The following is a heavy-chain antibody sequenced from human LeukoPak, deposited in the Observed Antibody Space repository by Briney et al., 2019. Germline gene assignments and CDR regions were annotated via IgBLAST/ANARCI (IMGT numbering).Heavy chain of an antibody. Sequence: GGSLRLSCAASGFTVSSNYMSWVSQAPGKGLEWVSVIYSGGSTYYADSVKGRFTISRDNSKNTLYLQMNSLRAEDTAVYYCARGPYSSSWYTAEVAYFDYWGQGTLVTVSS. D-gene: IGHD6-13*01. CDR2: IYSGGST. J-gene: IGHJ4*02. CDR3: ARGPYSSSWYTAEVAYFDY. CDR1: GFTVSSNY. V-gene: IGHV3-53*01.